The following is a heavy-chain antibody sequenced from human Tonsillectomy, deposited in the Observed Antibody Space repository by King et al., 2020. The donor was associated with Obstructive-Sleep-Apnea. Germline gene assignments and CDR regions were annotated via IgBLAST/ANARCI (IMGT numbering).Heavy chain of an antibody. CDR1: GGSISSSSYY. Sequence: LQLQESGPGLVKPSETLSLTCTVSGGSISSSSYYWGWIRQPPGKGLEWIGSIYYSGSTYYNPSLKCRVTISVDTSKNQFSLTLSSVTAADTAVYYCARHSLAYCGGDCYSPFYFDYWGQGTLVTVSS. D-gene: IGHD2-21*02. CDR3: ARHSLAYCGGDCYSPFYFDY. CDR2: IYYSGST. V-gene: IGHV4-39*01. J-gene: IGHJ4*02.